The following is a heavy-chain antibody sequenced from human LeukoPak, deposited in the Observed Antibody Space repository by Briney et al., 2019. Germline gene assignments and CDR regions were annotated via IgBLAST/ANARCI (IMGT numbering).Heavy chain of an antibody. CDR3: AKESQHYYDSSGYGY. V-gene: IGHV3-23*01. D-gene: IGHD3-22*01. J-gene: IGHJ4*02. CDR2: ISGSGGST. Sequence: PGGSLRLSCAASGFTFSSYAMSWVRQAPGKELEWVSAISGSGGSTYYADSVKGRFTISRDNSKNTLYLQMNSLRAEDTAVYYCAKESQHYYDSSGYGYWGQGTLVTVSS. CDR1: GFTFSSYA.